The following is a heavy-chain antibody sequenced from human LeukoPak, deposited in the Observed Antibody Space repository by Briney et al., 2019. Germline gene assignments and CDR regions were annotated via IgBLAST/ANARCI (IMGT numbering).Heavy chain of an antibody. CDR3: AREYYYGSGSYLDY. D-gene: IGHD3-10*01. V-gene: IGHV1-2*06. J-gene: IGHJ4*02. CDR1: GYTFTDYY. CDR2: INPNSGGT. Sequence: ASVKVSCKASGYTFTDYYMHWVRQAPGQGLEWMRRINPNSGGTNYAQKFQGRVTMTRDTSISTAYMELSRLRSDDTAVYYCAREYYYGSGSYLDYWGQGTLVTVSS.